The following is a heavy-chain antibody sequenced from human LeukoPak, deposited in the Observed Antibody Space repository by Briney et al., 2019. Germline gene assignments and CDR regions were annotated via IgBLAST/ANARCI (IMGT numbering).Heavy chain of an antibody. V-gene: IGHV3-30-3*01. CDR2: ISYDGSNK. CDR3: ARDGDYDSSGYLDY. D-gene: IGHD3-22*01. Sequence: PGGSLRLSCAASGFTFSSYAMHWVRQAPGKGLEWVAVISYDGSNKYYADSVKGRFTISRDNSKYTLYLQMNSLRAEDTAVYYCARDGDYDSSGYLDYWGQGTLVTVSS. J-gene: IGHJ4*02. CDR1: GFTFSSYA.